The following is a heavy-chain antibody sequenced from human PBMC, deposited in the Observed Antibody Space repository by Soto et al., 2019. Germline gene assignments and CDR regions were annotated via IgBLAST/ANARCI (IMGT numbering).Heavy chain of an antibody. Sequence: ASVKVSCKASGYTFTGYYMHWVRQAPGQGLEWMGWINPNSGGTNYAQKFQGRVTMTRDTSISTAYMELRSVTAADTAVYYCARVSVVQSLDYWGQGTLVTVSS. CDR2: INPNSGGT. J-gene: IGHJ4*02. D-gene: IGHD3-22*01. CDR3: ARVSVVQSLDY. V-gene: IGHV1-2*02. CDR1: GYTFTGYY.